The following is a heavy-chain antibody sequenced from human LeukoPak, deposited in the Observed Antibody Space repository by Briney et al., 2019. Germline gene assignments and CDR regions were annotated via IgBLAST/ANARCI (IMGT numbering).Heavy chain of an antibody. CDR2: IIPILGIA. CDR1: GGTFSSYA. D-gene: IGHD3-22*01. V-gene: IGHV1-69*04. J-gene: IGHJ4*02. CDR3: ARHYYDSSGYYFPFDY. Sequence: ASVKVSCKASGGTFSSYAISWVRQAPGQGLEWMGRIIPILGIANYAQKFQGRVTITADKSTSTAYMELSSLRSEGTAVYYCARHYYDSSGYYFPFDYWGQGTLVTVSS.